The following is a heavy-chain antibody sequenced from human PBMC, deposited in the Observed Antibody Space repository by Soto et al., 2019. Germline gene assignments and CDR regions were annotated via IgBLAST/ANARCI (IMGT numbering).Heavy chain of an antibody. Sequence: SVKVSCKASGGTLYSYTFSWVRQAPGQGLEWMGSITPIYPTTNYAEKFQGRLTVTADGSTNTAYMELNSLTSEDTAVYYCARIPRYSFPTSDDPDSWGQGTLVTVSS. CDR1: GGTLYSYT. D-gene: IGHD5-18*01. V-gene: IGHV1-69*13. CDR3: ARIPRYSFPTSDDPDS. CDR2: ITPIYPTT. J-gene: IGHJ5*02.